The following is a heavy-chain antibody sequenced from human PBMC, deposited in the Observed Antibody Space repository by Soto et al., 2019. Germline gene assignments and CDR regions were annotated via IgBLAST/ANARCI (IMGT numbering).Heavy chain of an antibody. Sequence: PVGSLRLSCAASGFTFSSYGMHWVRQAPGKGLEWVAVISYDGSNKYYAGSVKGRFTISRDNSKNTLYLQMNSLRAEDTAVYYCAKEGSSSADDYYCYGMDVWGQGTTVTVSS. J-gene: IGHJ6*02. CDR2: ISYDGSNK. CDR3: AKEGSSSADDYYCYGMDV. CDR1: GFTFSSYG. D-gene: IGHD6-13*01. V-gene: IGHV3-30*18.